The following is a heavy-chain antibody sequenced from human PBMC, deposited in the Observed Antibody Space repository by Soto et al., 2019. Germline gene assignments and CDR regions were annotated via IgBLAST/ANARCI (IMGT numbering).Heavy chain of an antibody. Sequence: PSETLSLTCGVYGECFSGYYWSWIRQTPGKGLEWIGEINRGGSTTYNPSLKSRVTITVDTSNNQFSLRLSSVTAADTAVYYSARGYASGSYYKYWGLGTLVTVSS. CDR2: INRGGST. J-gene: IGHJ4*02. CDR1: GECFSGYY. D-gene: IGHD3-10*01. CDR3: ARGYASGSYYKY. V-gene: IGHV4-34*01.